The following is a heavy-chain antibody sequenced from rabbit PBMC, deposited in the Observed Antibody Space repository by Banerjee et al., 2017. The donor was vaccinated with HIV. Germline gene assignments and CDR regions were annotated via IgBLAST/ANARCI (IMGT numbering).Heavy chain of an antibody. CDR3: ARDTGSSFSSYGMDL. CDR1: GFDLSSSDY. V-gene: IGHV1S40*01. Sequence: QSLEESGGGLVQPEGSLALTCKASGFDLSSSDYICWVRQAPGKGLEWIACIAGGSSGFTYYASWAKGRFTISKTSSTTVTLQVTSLTAADTATYFCARDTGSSFSSYGMDLWGQGTLVTVS. D-gene: IGHD8-1*01. J-gene: IGHJ6*01. CDR2: IAGGSSGFT.